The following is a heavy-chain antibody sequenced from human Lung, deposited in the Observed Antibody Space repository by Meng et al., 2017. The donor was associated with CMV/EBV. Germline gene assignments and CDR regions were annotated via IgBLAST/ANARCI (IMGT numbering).Heavy chain of an antibody. Sequence: GGSLRLSCAASGFTFTSYAMSWVRQAPGKGLEWVSLIYNDGSRTYYADPVKGRFTISRDNSKNTVSLQMNNLRVEDSAVYYCVKGAAGLVPWGQGTLVTVSS. D-gene: IGHD3/OR15-3a*01. V-gene: IGHV3-23*03. CDR2: IYNDGSRT. CDR1: GFTFTSYA. CDR3: VKGAAGLVP. J-gene: IGHJ4*02.